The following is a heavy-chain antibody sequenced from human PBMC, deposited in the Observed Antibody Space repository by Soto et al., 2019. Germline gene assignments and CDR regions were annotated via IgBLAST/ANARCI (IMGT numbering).Heavy chain of an antibody. J-gene: IGHJ4*02. V-gene: IGHV3-30-3*01. Sequence: PXGSLRRSCAASGFTFSSYAMHWVRQAPGKGLEWVAVISYDGSNKYYADSVKGRFTISRDNSKNTLYLQMNSLRAEDTAVYYCARDSGYSYGYVGLFDYWGQGTLVTVS. CDR2: ISYDGSNK. CDR1: GFTFSSYA. CDR3: ARDSGYSYGYVGLFDY. D-gene: IGHD5-18*01.